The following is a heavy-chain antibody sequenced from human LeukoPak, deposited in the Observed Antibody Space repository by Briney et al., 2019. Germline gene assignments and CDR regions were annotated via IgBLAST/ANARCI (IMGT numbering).Heavy chain of an antibody. CDR1: GFTFSSYA. CDR2: ISSNGGST. D-gene: IGHD2-15*01. V-gene: IGHV3-64*01. CDR3: AVTWGRSGGAFDI. Sequence: GGSLRLSCAASGFTFSSYAMHWVRQAPGKGLEYVSAISSNGGSTYYANSVKGRFTISRDNSKNTLYLQMGSLRAEDMAVYYCAVTWGRSGGAFDIWGQGTMVTVSS. J-gene: IGHJ3*02.